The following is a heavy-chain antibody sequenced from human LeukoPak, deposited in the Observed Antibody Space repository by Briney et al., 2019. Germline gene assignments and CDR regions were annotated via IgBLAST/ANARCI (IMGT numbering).Heavy chain of an antibody. J-gene: IGHJ4*01. CDR2: IKQDGSEK. Sequence: GGSLRLSCAASGFTFSSYWMSWVRQAPGKGLEWVAHIKQDGSEKYYVDSVKGRFTISRDNAKNSLYLQMNSLRAEDTAVYYCASSVPPGVLTAIVPPVYYSGDGTLVSVSS. CDR3: ASSVPPGVLTAIVPPVYY. V-gene: IGHV3-7*03. CDR1: GFTFSSYW. D-gene: IGHD2-21*02.